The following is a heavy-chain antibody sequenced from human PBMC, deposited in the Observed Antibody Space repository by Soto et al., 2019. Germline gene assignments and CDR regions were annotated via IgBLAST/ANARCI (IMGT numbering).Heavy chain of an antibody. Sequence: PXGSLRLTCAASGFNLGSYCMHWVRQAPGKGLVWVSRINDYGTTINYAESVEGRFTISRDDAKSEVYLQMNNLRAEDTAVYYCERGGLEPFDYWGQGALVTVSS. V-gene: IGHV3-74*01. J-gene: IGHJ4*02. CDR3: ERGGLEPFDY. CDR1: GFNLGSYC. D-gene: IGHD1-1*01. CDR2: INDYGTTI.